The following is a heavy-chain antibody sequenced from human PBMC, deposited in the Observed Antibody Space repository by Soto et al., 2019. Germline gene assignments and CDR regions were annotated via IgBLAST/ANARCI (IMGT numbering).Heavy chain of an antibody. CDR2: IYYSGST. V-gene: IGHV4-31*03. D-gene: IGHD2-15*01. CDR1: GGSISSGGYY. Sequence: SETLSLTCTVSGGSISSGGYYWSWIRQHPGKGLEWIGYIYYSGSTYYNPSLKSRVTISVDTSKNQFSLKLSSVTAADTAVYYCARHVVAATWYFDYWGQGTLVTVSS. CDR3: ARHVVAATWYFDY. J-gene: IGHJ4*02.